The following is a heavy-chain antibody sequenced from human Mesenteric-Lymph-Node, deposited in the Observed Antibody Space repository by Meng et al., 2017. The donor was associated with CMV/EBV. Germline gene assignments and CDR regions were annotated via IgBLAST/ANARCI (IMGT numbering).Heavy chain of an antibody. CDR2: ISSSSSYI. CDR1: GFTFSSYS. D-gene: IGHD1-1*01. V-gene: IGHV3-21*04. Sequence: GESLKISCAASGFTFSSYSMNWVRQAPGKGLEWVSSISSSSSYIYYADSVKGRFTISRDNAKNSLYLQMNSLRAEDTAVYYCANEYTFDYWGQGTLVTVSS. J-gene: IGHJ4*02. CDR3: ANEYTFDY.